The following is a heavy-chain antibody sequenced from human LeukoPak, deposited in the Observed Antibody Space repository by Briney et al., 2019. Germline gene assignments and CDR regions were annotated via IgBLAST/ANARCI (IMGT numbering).Heavy chain of an antibody. Sequence: VKVSCKVSGYTLTELSMHWVRQAPGKGLAWMGGFDPEDGETIYAQKFQGRVTMTEDTSTDTAYMELSSLRSEDTAVYYCATDLFYCSGGSCYGGYYYYGMDVWGKGTTVTVSS. D-gene: IGHD2-15*01. V-gene: IGHV1-24*01. J-gene: IGHJ6*04. CDR1: GYTLTELS. CDR3: ATDLFYCSGGSCYGGYYYYGMDV. CDR2: FDPEDGET.